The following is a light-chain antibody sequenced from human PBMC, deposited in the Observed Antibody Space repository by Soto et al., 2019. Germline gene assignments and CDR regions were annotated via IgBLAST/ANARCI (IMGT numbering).Light chain of an antibody. J-gene: IGKJ1*01. V-gene: IGKV1-39*01. Sequence: DIQMTQSPSSLSASVGDRVTITCRASQTITSDLNWYQQRPGKAPKLLIYAASNLQSGVPSRFSGSGSGTDFTFIISSLQPEDSATYYCQQTYSTPGWTFGQGTKVGIK. CDR3: QQTYSTPGWT. CDR1: QTITSD. CDR2: AAS.